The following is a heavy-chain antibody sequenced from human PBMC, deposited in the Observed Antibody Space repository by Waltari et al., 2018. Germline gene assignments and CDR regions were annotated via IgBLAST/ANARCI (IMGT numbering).Heavy chain of an antibody. V-gene: IGHV1-18*01. CDR1: GYIFAVYG. J-gene: IGHJ3*01. D-gene: IGHD6-13*01. CDR2: ISTTDGNA. CDR3: ARGAADGLYRQDAFEV. Sequence: QVQLVQSGGEVKKPGASVKVSCKTSGYIFAVYGFAWVRQAPAQGLEWLGWISTTDGNAKDAQRFQCRVAMTRDTSTSTVYMDRTNLKSDDTAVYCCARGAADGLYRQDAFEVWGQGTLVTVS.